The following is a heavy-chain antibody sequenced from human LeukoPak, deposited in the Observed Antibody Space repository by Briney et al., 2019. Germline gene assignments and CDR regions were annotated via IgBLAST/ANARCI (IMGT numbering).Heavy chain of an antibody. V-gene: IGHV3-53*01. J-gene: IGHJ4*02. CDR3: AKKGLGELSPFDY. D-gene: IGHD3-16*02. CDR1: WFTVSSNY. Sequence: PGGSLRLSCTACWFTVSSNYRSWVRQAPGKGLEWVSVIYSGGSTYYADSVKGRFTISRDNSKNTLYLQMNSLRAEDTAVYYCAKKGLGELSPFDYWGQGNLVTVSS. CDR2: IYSGGST.